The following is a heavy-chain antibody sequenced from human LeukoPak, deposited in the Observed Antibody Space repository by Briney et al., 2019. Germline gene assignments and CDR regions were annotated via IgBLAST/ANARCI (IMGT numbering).Heavy chain of an antibody. CDR2: ISSSSSYI. Sequence: GGSLRLSCTASGFTFGDYAMSWFRQAPGKGLEWVSSISSSSSYIYYADSVKGRFTISRDNAKNSLYLQMNSLRAEDTAVYYCARDHSNWSYYYYYMDVWGKGTTVTVSS. CDR3: ARDHSNWSYYYYYMDV. J-gene: IGHJ6*03. CDR1: GFTFGDYA. V-gene: IGHV3-21*01. D-gene: IGHD4-11*01.